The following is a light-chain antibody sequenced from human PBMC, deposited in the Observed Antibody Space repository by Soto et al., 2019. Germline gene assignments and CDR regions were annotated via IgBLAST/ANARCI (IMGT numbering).Light chain of an antibody. CDR1: QSVSSY. CDR2: DAS. CDR3: QQRSNWV. Sequence: EIVLTQSPATLSLSPGERATLSCRASQSVSSYLAWYQQKPGQAPRLLIYDASNRATGIPARFSGSGSGTDFTLTISSLEPEDFAVYYCQQRSNWVFGPGTKGDIK. V-gene: IGKV3-11*01. J-gene: IGKJ3*01.